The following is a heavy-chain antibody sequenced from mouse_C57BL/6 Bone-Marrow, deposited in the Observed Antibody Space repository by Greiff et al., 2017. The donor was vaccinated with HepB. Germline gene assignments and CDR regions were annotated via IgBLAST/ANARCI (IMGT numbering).Heavy chain of an antibody. D-gene: IGHD2-3*01. CDR2: IDPSDSYT. CDR1: GHTFTSYW. V-gene: IGHV1-69*01. CDR3: ARDGSYAMDY. Sequence: QVQLQQPGAELVMPGASVKLSCKASGHTFTSYWMHWVKQRPGQGLEWIGEIDPSDSYTNYNQKFKGKSTLTVDKSSSTAYMQLSSLTSEDSAVYYCARDGSYAMDYWGQGTSVTVSS. J-gene: IGHJ4*01.